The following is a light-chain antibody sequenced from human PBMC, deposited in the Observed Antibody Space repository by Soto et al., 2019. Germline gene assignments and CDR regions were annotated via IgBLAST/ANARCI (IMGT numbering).Light chain of an antibody. V-gene: IGKV3-11*01. CDR2: DSS. J-gene: IGKJ2*01. Sequence: EIVLTQSPVTLSLSPGERATLSCRASQTVSSYVAWYQQRHGQAPRLVIYDSSNRAPGVPARFSGSGSGTQVTRTISSLEPEDSAVYYCQQRYNRPPYTCGQGTKLEIK. CDR1: QTVSSY. CDR3: QQRYNRPPYT.